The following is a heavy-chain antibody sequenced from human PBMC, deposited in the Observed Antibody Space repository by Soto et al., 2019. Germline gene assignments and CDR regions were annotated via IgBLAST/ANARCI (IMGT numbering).Heavy chain of an antibody. CDR1: GFTFSSYS. CDR3: ARVGRGVVTAIQYFDY. D-gene: IGHD2-21*02. V-gene: IGHV3-48*01. Sequence: HPGGSLRLSCAASGFTFSSYSMNWVRQAPGKGLEWVSYISSSSSTIYYADSVKGRFTISRDNAKNSLYLQMNSLRAEDTAVYYCARVGRGVVTAIQYFDYWGQGTLVTVSS. CDR2: ISSSSSTI. J-gene: IGHJ4*02.